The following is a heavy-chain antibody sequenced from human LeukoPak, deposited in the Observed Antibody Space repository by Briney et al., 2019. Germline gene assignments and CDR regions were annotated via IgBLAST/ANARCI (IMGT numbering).Heavy chain of an antibody. CDR1: GFTFDDYA. J-gene: IGHJ6*02. CDR3: AKDLFSGTVATPYFYYYGMDA. CDR2: ISGDGGST. Sequence: PGGSLRLSCAASGFTFDDYAMHWVRQAPGKGLEWVSLISGDGGSTYFADSVKGRFTISRDNSKNSLYLQMNSLRTEDTALYYCAKDLFSGTVATPYFYYYGMDAWGQGTTVTVSS. V-gene: IGHV3-43*02. D-gene: IGHD6-19*01.